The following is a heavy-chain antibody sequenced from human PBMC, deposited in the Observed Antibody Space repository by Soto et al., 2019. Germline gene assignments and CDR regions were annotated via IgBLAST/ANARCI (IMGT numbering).Heavy chain of an antibody. CDR3: ARGHFESRGYPNALAY. CDR1: GVSVSDYH. Sequence: PSETLSLTCSVSGVSVSDYHWTWIRLTPKKELRWIGFIHYNGRTDSSPSLKSRVTISLDMSKNHVSLILKSVNIADSAIYYCARGHFESRGYPNALAYWGQGIQVTVSS. V-gene: IGHV4-59*02. D-gene: IGHD3-22*01. J-gene: IGHJ4*02. CDR2: IHYNGRT.